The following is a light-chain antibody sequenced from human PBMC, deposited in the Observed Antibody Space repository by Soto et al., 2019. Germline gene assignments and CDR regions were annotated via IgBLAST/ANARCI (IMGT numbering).Light chain of an antibody. CDR2: EVS. Sequence: SSLTRPASLSGSPGQSIPISCTGTSSDVGGYNYVSWYQQHPGKAPKLMIYEVSNRPSGVSNRFSGSKSGNTASLTISGLQAEDEADYYCSSYTSSVYVFGTGTKVTVL. CDR1: SSDVGGYNY. J-gene: IGLJ1*01. V-gene: IGLV2-14*01. CDR3: SSYTSSVYV.